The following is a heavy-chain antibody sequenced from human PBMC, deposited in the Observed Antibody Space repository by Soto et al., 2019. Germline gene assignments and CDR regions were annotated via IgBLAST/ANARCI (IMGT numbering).Heavy chain of an antibody. CDR2: IYPGDSDT. CDR1: GYSFTTYW. J-gene: IGHJ4*02. Sequence: PGESLKISCKGSGYSFTTYWIGWVRQMPGKGLEWMGIIYPGDSDTRYSPSFQGQVTISADKSISTAYLQWSSLKASDTAMYYCARAAEDNYGSGYYFDYWGQGTLVSVSS. V-gene: IGHV5-51*01. CDR3: ARAAEDNYGSGYYFDY. D-gene: IGHD3-10*01.